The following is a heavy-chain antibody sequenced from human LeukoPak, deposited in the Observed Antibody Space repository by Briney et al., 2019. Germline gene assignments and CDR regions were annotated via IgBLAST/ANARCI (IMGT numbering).Heavy chain of an antibody. Sequence: SVKVSCKASGGTFSNYAISWVRQAPGQGLEWMGGIIPIFGTAKYAQKFQDRVTITADESTSTTYMELSSLKSEDTAVYYCATTGGDIYYYMDVWGKGTTVTISS. CDR3: ATTGGDIYYYMDV. V-gene: IGHV1-69*13. CDR1: GGTFSNYA. J-gene: IGHJ6*03. CDR2: IIPIFGTA. D-gene: IGHD3-16*01.